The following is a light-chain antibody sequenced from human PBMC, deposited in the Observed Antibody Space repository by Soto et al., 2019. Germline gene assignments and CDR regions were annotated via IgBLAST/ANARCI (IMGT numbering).Light chain of an antibody. J-gene: IGKJ2*01. CDR3: QQYYSTPYT. CDR1: RSLLYSSNTKNY. CDR2: WAS. Sequence: DIVMTQSPDSLAVSLGERATINCKSSRSLLYSSNTKNYLAWYQQKPGQPPKLLIYWASTRESGVPDRFSGSGSGTDFTLTISSLQAEDVAVYYCQQYYSTPYTFGQGTKLEIK. V-gene: IGKV4-1*01.